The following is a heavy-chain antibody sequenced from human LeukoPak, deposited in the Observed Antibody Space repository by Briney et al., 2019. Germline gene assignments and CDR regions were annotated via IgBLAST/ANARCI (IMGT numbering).Heavy chain of an antibody. CDR1: GGTFSSYA. CDR3: ARLQQQLVATWDV. J-gene: IGHJ6*04. Sequence: SVKVSCKASGGTFSSYAISRVRQAPGQGLEWMGGIIPIFGTANYAQKFQGRVTITADKSTSTAYMELSSLRSEDTAVYYCARLQQQLVATWDVWGKGTTVTVSS. D-gene: IGHD6-13*01. V-gene: IGHV1-69*06. CDR2: IIPIFGTA.